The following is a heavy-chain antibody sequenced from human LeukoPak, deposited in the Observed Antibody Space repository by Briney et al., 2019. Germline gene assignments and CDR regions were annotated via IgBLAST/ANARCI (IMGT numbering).Heavy chain of an antibody. CDR3: ANERSGGGYYYASFDY. J-gene: IGHJ4*02. CDR1: GGSISGYY. Sequence: SETLSLTCTVSGGSISGYYWSWIRQPAGKGLEWIGHIYTSGTTNYNPSLKSRVTMSIDTSKNQFSLKLSSVTAADTAVYYCANERSGGGYYYASFDYWGQGTLVTVSS. CDR2: IYTSGTT. D-gene: IGHD3-22*01. V-gene: IGHV4-4*07.